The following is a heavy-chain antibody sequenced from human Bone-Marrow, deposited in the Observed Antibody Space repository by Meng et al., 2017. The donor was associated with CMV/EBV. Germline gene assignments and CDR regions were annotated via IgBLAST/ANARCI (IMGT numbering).Heavy chain of an antibody. CDR3: ARSIVPAAADAFDI. CDR1: GFTFSSYW. CDR2: IKQDGSEK. J-gene: IGHJ3*02. D-gene: IGHD2-2*01. Sequence: GESLKISCAASGFTFSSYWMSWVRQAPGKGLEWVANIKQDGSEKYYVDSVKGRFTISRDNAKNSLYLQMNSLRAEDTAVYYCARSIVPAAADAFDIWGQGKRVT. V-gene: IGHV3-7*01.